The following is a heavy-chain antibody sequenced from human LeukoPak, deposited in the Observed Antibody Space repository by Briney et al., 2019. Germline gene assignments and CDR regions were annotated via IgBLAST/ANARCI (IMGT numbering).Heavy chain of an antibody. D-gene: IGHD3-22*01. J-gene: IGHJ4*02. V-gene: IGHV3-53*01. CDR3: ARFYYYDSMGYYYHFDY. CDR1: GFTVSSNY. CDR2: IYTGGTT. Sequence: AGGSLRLSCAVSGFTVSSNYMSWVRQAPGKGLEWVSVIYTGGTTYYADSVKGRFTISRDNSKNTVFLQMSSLRAEDTAVYYCARFYYYDSMGYYYHFDYWGQGILVTVSS.